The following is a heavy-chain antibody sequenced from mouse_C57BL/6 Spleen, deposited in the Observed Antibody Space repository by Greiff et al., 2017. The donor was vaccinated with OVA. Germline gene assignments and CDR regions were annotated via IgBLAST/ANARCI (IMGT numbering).Heavy chain of an antibody. Sequence: VQVVESGAELMKPGASVKLSCKATGYTFTGYWIEWVKQRPGHGLEWIGEILPGSGSTNYHEKFKGKATFTTDTSSNTAYMQLSSLTTEDSAIYYCARSYYFDYWGQGTTLTASS. CDR3: ARSYYFDY. J-gene: IGHJ2*01. CDR2: ILPGSGST. V-gene: IGHV1-9*01. CDR1: GYTFTGYW.